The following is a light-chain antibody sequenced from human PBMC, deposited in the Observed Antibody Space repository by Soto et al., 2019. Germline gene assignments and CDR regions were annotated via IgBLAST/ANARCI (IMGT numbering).Light chain of an antibody. J-gene: IGKJ4*01. Sequence: DTQLTQSPSFLSASVGDRVTITCRASQDVSRSLGWYHQKPGKAPKLLISAASTLHSGVPSRFSGSGSGTDFTLTISSLQPEDFATYYCQQLWTYPLTFGGGTKVEI. CDR3: QQLWTYPLT. CDR1: QDVSRS. V-gene: IGKV1-9*01. CDR2: AAS.